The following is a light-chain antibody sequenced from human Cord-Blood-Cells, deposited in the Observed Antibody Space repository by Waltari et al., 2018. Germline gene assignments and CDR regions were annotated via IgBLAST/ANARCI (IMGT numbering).Light chain of an antibody. CDR1: QSVSSN. J-gene: IGKJ2*01. V-gene: IGKV3-15*01. CDR3: QQYNNWPPYT. CDR2: GAA. Sequence: EIVMTQSPATLSVSPGERATLSCRASQSVSSNLAWYQQKPGQAPRCLIYGAATRATGIPARFSGSGSGTEFTLTISSLQSEDFAVYYCQQYNNWPPYTFGQGTKLEIK.